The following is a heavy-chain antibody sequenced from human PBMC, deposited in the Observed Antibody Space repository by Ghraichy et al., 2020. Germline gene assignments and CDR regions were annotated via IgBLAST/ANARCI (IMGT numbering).Heavy chain of an antibody. D-gene: IGHD3-10*01. Sequence: WINSANGKTKYSQKFKGRVTITRDTSASTAYMELSSLTSEDTVAYYCARDYGSGPSGGWFDSWGQGT. CDR2: INSANGKT. J-gene: IGHJ5*01. V-gene: IGHV1-3*01. CDR3: ARDYGSGPSGGWFDS.